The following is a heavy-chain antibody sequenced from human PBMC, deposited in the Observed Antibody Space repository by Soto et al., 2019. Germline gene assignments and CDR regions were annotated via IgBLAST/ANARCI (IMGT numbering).Heavy chain of an antibody. CDR2: ITDNGGST. V-gene: IGHV3-23*01. J-gene: IGHJ4*02. D-gene: IGHD4-17*01. CDR3: AKERATTTAFDY. CDR1: GFTFSRDG. Sequence: GGSLRLSCAASGFTFSRDGMSWVRQAPGKGLEWVSLITDNGGSTYYADSVKGRFTISRENAKNTLFLQMNSLRAEDTAVYYCAKERATTTAFDYWGQGALVTVSS.